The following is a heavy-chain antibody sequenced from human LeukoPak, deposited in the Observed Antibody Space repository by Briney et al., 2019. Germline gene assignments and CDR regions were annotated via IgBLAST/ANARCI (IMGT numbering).Heavy chain of an antibody. CDR1: GDSISTYY. V-gene: IGHV4-59*01. CDR3: ARGAGSSGWYYFDY. D-gene: IGHD6-19*01. J-gene: IGHJ4*02. Sequence: PSETLSLTCTVSGDSISTYYWSWIRQPPGKGLEWIGYIYYSGSTNYNPSLKSRITISVDTSKNQFSLKLSSVIAADTAVYYCARGAGSSGWYYFDYWGQGTLVTVSS. CDR2: IYYSGST.